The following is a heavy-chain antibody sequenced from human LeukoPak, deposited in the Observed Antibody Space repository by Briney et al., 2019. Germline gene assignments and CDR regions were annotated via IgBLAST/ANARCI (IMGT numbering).Heavy chain of an antibody. V-gene: IGHV3-66*01. D-gene: IGHD3-10*01. CDR3: ARGPPYFGSGSYYHIVDY. Sequence: GGSLRLSCAVSGFTFSSYSMNWVRQAPGKGLEWVSVIHSGGSTHYADSVKGRFTISRDNSKNTLYLQMNSLRAEDTAVYYCARGPPYFGSGSYYHIVDYWGQGTLVTVSS. CDR2: IHSGGST. J-gene: IGHJ4*02. CDR1: GFTFSSYS.